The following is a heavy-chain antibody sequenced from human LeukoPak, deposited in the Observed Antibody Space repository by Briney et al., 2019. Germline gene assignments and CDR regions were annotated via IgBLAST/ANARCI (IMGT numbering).Heavy chain of an antibody. CDR3: AKGPGYLGY. D-gene: IGHD3-16*01. V-gene: IGHV3-9*01. J-gene: IGHJ4*02. Sequence: GGSLRLSCAASGFTFSSYAMSWVRQAPGKGLEWVSGISWNSGSIGYADSVKGRFTISRDNAKNSLYLQMNSLRAEDTALYYCAKGPGYLGYWGQGTLVTVSS. CDR1: GFTFSSYA. CDR2: ISWNSGSI.